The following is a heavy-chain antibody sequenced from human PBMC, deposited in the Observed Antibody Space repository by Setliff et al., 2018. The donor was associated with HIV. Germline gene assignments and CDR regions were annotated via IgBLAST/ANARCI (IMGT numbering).Heavy chain of an antibody. CDR2: ITWNRGTI. D-gene: IGHD1-1*01. J-gene: IGHJ4*02. CDR1: GFTLDNYA. CDR3: AKGSRSYKAPLDY. Sequence: SLRLSCAASGFTLDNYAMSWVRQRPGEGLEWVASITWNRGTIAYADSVKGRFAISRDDAKNSLHLQMNSLRPDDTAFYYCAKGSRSYKAPLDYWGQGILVTVSS. V-gene: IGHV3-9*01.